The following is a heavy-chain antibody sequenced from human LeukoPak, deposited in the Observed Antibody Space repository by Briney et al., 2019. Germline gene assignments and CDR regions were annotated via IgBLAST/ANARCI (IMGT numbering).Heavy chain of an antibody. Sequence: SETLSLTCTVSGVSISRYYWSWIRQPAGKGLEWIGRIYSSGSTTYNPSLKSRVTMSIDTSKNQFSLKLSFVTAADTAVYYCARDSGTTGEVKFDPWGQGTLITVSS. J-gene: IGHJ5*02. V-gene: IGHV4-4*07. CDR1: GVSISRYY. D-gene: IGHD3-10*01. CDR3: ARDSGTTGEVKFDP. CDR2: IYSSGST.